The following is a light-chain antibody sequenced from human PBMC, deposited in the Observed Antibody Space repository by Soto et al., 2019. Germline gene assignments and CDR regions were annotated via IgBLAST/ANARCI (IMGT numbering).Light chain of an antibody. V-gene: IGKV3-20*01. CDR1: QSVAYTY. Sequence: EIVLTQSPATLSLSPGERATLSCRASQSVAYTYLAWFQQKPGQAPRLLIYGASNRATGIPDRFSGSGSGTDFPLTFSRLEPEDFAVYYCQQYGTSPFTFGPGTKVDIK. J-gene: IGKJ3*01. CDR3: QQYGTSPFT. CDR2: GAS.